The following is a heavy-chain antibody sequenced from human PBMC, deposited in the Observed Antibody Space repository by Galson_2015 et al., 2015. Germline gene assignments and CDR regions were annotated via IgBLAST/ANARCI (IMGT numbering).Heavy chain of an antibody. Sequence: SLRLSCAASGFTFSNHHMSWVRQAPGKGLEWVAVISYDGNNKFYADSVKGRFTISRDNSKNTLYLQMSSLRAEDTAVYYCAKEYSRAPDYWGQGTLVTVSS. CDR2: ISYDGNNK. CDR3: AKEYSRAPDY. J-gene: IGHJ4*02. V-gene: IGHV3-30*18. D-gene: IGHD2-15*01. CDR1: GFTFSNHH.